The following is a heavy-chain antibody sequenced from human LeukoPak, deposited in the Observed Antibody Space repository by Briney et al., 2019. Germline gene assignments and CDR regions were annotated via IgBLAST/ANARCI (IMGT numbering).Heavy chain of an antibody. CDR2: LSYDGSIK. D-gene: IGHD3-22*01. V-gene: IGHV3-30*07. CDR3: ARDSGSSGYYPSFDY. Sequence: HAGGSLRLSCVASGFPFSSYSFHWVRQAPGKGLEWVALLSYDGSIKHYVDSVKGRFTLSRDNSKSSVYLQMNSLRAEDTAVYYCARDSGSSGYYPSFDYWGQGTLVTVSS. J-gene: IGHJ4*02. CDR1: GFPFSSYS.